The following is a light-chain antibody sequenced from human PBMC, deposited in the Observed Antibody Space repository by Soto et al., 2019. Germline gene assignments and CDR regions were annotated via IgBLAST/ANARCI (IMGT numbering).Light chain of an antibody. CDR2: GAS. CDR3: QQYNNWPRT. J-gene: IGKJ1*01. Sequence: EIVMTQSPATLSVSPGERATLSCRASQSVSNNLAWYQQKPGQAPRLLNYGASTRATGIPARFSGSGSGTEFTLTISSLLSEDFAVYYCQQYNNWPRTFGQGTKVEIK. V-gene: IGKV3-15*01. CDR1: QSVSNN.